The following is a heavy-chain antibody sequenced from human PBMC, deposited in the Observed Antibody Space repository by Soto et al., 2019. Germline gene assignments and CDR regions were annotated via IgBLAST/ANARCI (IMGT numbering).Heavy chain of an antibody. V-gene: IGHV3-21*06. CDR3: ARACQVLTPNFHD. CDR2: ITSSSSYI. Sequence: PGGSLRLSCAASGFTFSSYSMNWVRHAPGKGLDWVSSITSSSSYIYYSDSMKGRFTIYTDKARNSHYLEMNSQRAADTAVYYCARACQVLTPNFHDWGEGTMVTVS. J-gene: IGHJ4*02. CDR1: GFTFSSYS.